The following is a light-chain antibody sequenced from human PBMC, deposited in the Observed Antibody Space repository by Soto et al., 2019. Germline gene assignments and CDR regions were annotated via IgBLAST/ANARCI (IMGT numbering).Light chain of an antibody. V-gene: IGKV1-5*01. CDR1: QSISSS. Sequence: DIQMTQSPSTLSASVGDRVTITCRASQSISSSLAWYQQKPGKAPKLLIYGASILESGVPSRFSGSGSGTEFTLTISSLQPDDFATYYCQQYNSYSLFTFGGGTKVEIK. CDR3: QQYNSYSLFT. J-gene: IGKJ4*01. CDR2: GAS.